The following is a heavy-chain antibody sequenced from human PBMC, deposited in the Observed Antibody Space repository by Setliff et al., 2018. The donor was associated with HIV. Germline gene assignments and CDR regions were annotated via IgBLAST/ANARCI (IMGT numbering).Heavy chain of an antibody. CDR2: IYSNGNT. CDR1: GGSISSRSYY. D-gene: IGHD2-2*01. V-gene: IGHV4-61*02. CDR3: ARTHRYCSGNSCSKVSFDS. J-gene: IGHJ4*02. Sequence: SETLSLTCTVSGGSISSRSYYWSWLRQPAGKGLEWIGRIYSNGNTAYNPSLKSRVTISEDTSKNQFSLKVNSVTAADTAMYYCARTHRYCSGNSCSKVSFDSWGQGALVTVSS.